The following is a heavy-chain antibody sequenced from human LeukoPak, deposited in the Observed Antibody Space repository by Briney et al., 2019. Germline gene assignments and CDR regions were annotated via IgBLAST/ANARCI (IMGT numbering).Heavy chain of an antibody. Sequence: GESLKISCKGSGYSFSNYWIGWVRQMPGKGLEWVGIILPGDSDTRYSPSFQGQVTMSADKSINTAYLQWSRLKAADTAMYYCARQYYDILTDPNYFDSWGQGTLVTVSS. CDR3: ARQYYDILTDPNYFDS. CDR2: ILPGDSDT. CDR1: GYSFSNYW. D-gene: IGHD3-9*01. V-gene: IGHV5-51*01. J-gene: IGHJ4*02.